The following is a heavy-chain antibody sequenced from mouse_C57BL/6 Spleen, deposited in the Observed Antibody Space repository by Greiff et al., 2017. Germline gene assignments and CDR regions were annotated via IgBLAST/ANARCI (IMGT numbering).Heavy chain of an antibody. J-gene: IGHJ4*01. D-gene: IGHD4-1*01. CDR3: AEETGTDYAIDY. V-gene: IGHV1-19*01. CDR1: GYTFTDYY. CDR2: INPYNGGT. Sequence: EVKLVESGPVLVKPGASVKMSCKASGYTFTDYYMNWVKQSHGKSLEWIGVINPYNGGTSYNQKLKGKATLTVDKSSSTAYMELNSLTSEDSAVDYCAEETGTDYAIDYWGQGTSVTVSS.